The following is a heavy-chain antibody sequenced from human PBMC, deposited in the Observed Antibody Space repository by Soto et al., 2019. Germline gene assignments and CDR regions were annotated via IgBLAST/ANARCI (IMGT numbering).Heavy chain of an antibody. CDR2: IKGKTDGGTT. CDR3: TTDDHSNFYYWYTMDV. J-gene: IGHJ6*02. D-gene: IGHD4-4*01. Sequence: EVQLVESGGGLVKPGESLRLCCAASGFTFTYAWLNWVRQVPGKGLEWVGRIKGKTDGGTTDYAAPVKGRFTISRDDSKNTLYLQMNNLKTEDTAVYYCTTDDHSNFYYWYTMDVWDRGTTVTVSS. CDR1: GFTFTYAW. V-gene: IGHV3-15*07.